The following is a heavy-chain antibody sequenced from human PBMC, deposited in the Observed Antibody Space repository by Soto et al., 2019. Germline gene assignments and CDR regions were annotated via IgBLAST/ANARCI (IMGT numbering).Heavy chain of an antibody. CDR2: IIPKSGTP. Sequence: ASVKVSCKASGGTFSSYGISWVRQAPGQGLEWMGGIIPKSGTPKYAQKFQDRVTITADESTSTAYMELSSLRSEDTAAYYCARRYSTSWYGFDYWGQGTLVTVSS. CDR3: ARRYSTSWYGFDY. V-gene: IGHV1-69*13. J-gene: IGHJ4*02. D-gene: IGHD6-13*01. CDR1: GGTFSSYG.